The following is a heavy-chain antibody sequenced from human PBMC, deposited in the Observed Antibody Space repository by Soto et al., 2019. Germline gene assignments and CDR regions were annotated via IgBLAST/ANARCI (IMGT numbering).Heavy chain of an antibody. V-gene: IGHV1-18*01. J-gene: IGHJ4*02. CDR2: ISAYNGNT. D-gene: IGHD3-22*01. CDR1: GYTFTSYG. Sequence: QVQLVQSGAEVKKPGASVKVSCKASGYTFTSYGISWVRQAPGQGLEWMGWISAYNGNTNYAQKLQGRVTMTTDTSTSTGYQELRSLGSDDTAVYYCARDKAAYYYDSSHVDYWGQGTLVTVSS. CDR3: ARDKAAYYYDSSHVDY.